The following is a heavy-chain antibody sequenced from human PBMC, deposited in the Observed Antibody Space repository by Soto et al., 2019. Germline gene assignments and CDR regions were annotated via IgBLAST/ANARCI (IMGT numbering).Heavy chain of an antibody. CDR1: GFTFSSYA. D-gene: IGHD6-19*01. J-gene: IGHJ6*02. CDR3: AKCDPAVAGTRYYYGMDV. CDR2: ISGSGGST. V-gene: IGHV3-23*01. Sequence: GGSLRLSCAASGFTFSSYAMSWVRQAPGKGLEWVSAISGSGGSTYYADSVKGRFTISRDNSKNTLYLQMNSLRAEDTAVYYCAKCDPAVAGTRYYYGMDVWGQGTTVTVSS.